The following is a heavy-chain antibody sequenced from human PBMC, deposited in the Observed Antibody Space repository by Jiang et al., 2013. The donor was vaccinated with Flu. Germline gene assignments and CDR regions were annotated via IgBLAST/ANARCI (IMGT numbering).Heavy chain of an antibody. Sequence: ETLSLTCTVSGGSISSSSYYWGWIRQPPGKGLEWIGSIYYSGSTYYNPSLKSRVTISVDTSKNQFSLKLSSVTATDTAVYYCARWPVAGTISYYFDYWGQGTLVTVSS. D-gene: IGHD6-19*01. CDR3: ARWPVAGTISYYFDY. J-gene: IGHJ4*02. CDR1: GGSISSSSYY. CDR2: IYYSGST. V-gene: IGHV4-39*01.